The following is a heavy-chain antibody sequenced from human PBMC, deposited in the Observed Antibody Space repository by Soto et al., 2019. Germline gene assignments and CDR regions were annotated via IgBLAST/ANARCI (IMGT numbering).Heavy chain of an antibody. V-gene: IGHV4-59*01. CDR1: GGSISSYF. CDR2: IYYTGDT. CDR3: ARGKTVAPRVWFAP. J-gene: IGHJ5*02. D-gene: IGHD4-17*01. Sequence: QVQLQESGPGLVKPSETLSLTCTVSGGSISSYFWSWIRQPPGKGLEWIGYIYYTGDTNYNPSLKSRVPMSVDTSKTQISLNLSSVTAADTAVYYCARGKTVAPRVWFAPWGQGTLVTVSS.